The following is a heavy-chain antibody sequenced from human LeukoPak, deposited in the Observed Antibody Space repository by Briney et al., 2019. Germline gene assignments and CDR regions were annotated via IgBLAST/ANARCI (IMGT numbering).Heavy chain of an antibody. CDR2: ISYDGSSK. V-gene: IGHV3-30-3*01. J-gene: IGHJ4*02. Sequence: EPGGSLRLSCAASGFTFSSYAMHWVRQAPGKGLEWVAVISYDGSSKYYADSVKGRFTISRDNSKNTLYLQMNSLRAEDTAVYYCARDLVGAIGGNYFDYWGQGTLVTVSS. D-gene: IGHD1-26*01. CDR1: GFTFSSYA. CDR3: ARDLVGAIGGNYFDY.